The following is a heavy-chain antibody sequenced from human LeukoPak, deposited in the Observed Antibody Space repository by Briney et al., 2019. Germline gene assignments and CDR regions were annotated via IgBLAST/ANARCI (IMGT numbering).Heavy chain of an antibody. CDR3: ARDGGRDGYTKDYYYYYMDV. CDR1: GGTFSSYA. V-gene: IGHV1-69*05. J-gene: IGHJ6*03. D-gene: IGHD5-24*01. Sequence: SVKVSCKASGGTFSSYAISWVRQAPGQGLEWMGGIIPIFGTANYAQKFQGRVTITTDESTSTAYMELSSLRSEDTAVYYCARDGGRDGYTKDYYYYYMDVWGKGTTVTVPS. CDR2: IIPIFGTA.